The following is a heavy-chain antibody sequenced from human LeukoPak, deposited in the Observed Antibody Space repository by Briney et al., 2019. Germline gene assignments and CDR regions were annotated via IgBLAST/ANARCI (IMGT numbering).Heavy chain of an antibody. Sequence: GGSLRLSCAASGFTVSSNYMGWVRQAPGKGLEWVSVIYSGGSTYYADSVKGRFTISRDNSKNTLYLQMNSLRAEDTAVYYCARSYSNWAYYFDYWGQGTLVTVSS. CDR3: ARSYSNWAYYFDY. J-gene: IGHJ4*02. D-gene: IGHD7-27*01. CDR2: IYSGGST. CDR1: GFTVSSNY. V-gene: IGHV3-66*02.